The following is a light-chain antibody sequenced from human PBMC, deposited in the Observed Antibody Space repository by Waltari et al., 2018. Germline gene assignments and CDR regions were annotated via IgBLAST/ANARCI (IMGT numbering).Light chain of an antibody. CDR2: AAS. J-gene: IGKJ3*01. V-gene: IGKV1-39*01. Sequence: DIQMAQSPSSLSASVGDRVTITCRASQSIDSYLNWYQQKPGKAPKLLIYAASTLQSGVPSRFSGSGSGTDLTFTISSLQPEDFATYYCQQRDSIPPQFTFGHWTKVDIK. CDR1: QSIDSY. CDR3: QQRDSIPPQFT.